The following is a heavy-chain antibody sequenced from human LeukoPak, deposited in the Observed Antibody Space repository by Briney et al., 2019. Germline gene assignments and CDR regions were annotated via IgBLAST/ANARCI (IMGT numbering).Heavy chain of an antibody. D-gene: IGHD3-22*01. J-gene: IGHJ1*01. V-gene: IGHV3-30*03. CDR3: ASPDYYDSSGEAFQH. CDR1: GFTFSSYG. CDR2: ISYDGSNK. Sequence: GRSLRLSCAASGFTFSSYGMHWVRQAPNKGLEWEAVISYDGSNKYYADSVKGRFTISRNNSKNTLYLQMNSLRAEDTAVYYCASPDYYDSSGEAFQHWGQGTLVTVSS.